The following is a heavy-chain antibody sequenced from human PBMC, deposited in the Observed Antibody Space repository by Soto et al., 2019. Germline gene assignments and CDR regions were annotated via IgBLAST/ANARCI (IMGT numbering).Heavy chain of an antibody. D-gene: IGHD5-12*01. Sequence: SETLSLTCTVSGGSISSSSYYWGWIRQPPGKGLEWIGSIYYSGSTYYNPSLKSRVTISVDTSKNQFSLKLSSVTAADTAVYYCASRPPGYSGYDSYYYYGMDVWGQGTTVTVSS. CDR1: GGSISSSSYY. J-gene: IGHJ6*02. CDR3: ASRPPGYSGYDSYYYYGMDV. V-gene: IGHV4-39*01. CDR2: IYYSGST.